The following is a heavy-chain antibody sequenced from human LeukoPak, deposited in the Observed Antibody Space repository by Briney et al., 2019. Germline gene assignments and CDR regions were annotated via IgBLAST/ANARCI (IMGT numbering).Heavy chain of an antibody. CDR1: GGSISSYY. CDR3: ARGRRFDYMDV. J-gene: IGHJ6*03. V-gene: IGHV4-59*01. Sequence: SETLSLTCTVSGGSISSYYWSWIRQPPGKGLEWIGYIYYSGSTNYNPSLKSRVTISVDTSKNQFSLKLSSVTAADTAVYYCARGRRFDYMDVWGKGTTVTISS. CDR2: IYYSGST.